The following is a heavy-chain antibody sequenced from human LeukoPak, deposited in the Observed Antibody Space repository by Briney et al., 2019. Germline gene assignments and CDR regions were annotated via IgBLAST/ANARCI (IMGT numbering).Heavy chain of an antibody. Sequence: ASVKVSCKASGGTFSSYAISWVRQAPGQGLEWMGGIIPIFGTANYAQKFQGRVTTTADESTSTAYMELSSLRSEDTAVYYCARGPGLMVVFRFDYWGQGTLVTVSS. CDR1: GGTFSSYA. CDR3: ARGPGLMVVFRFDY. J-gene: IGHJ4*02. CDR2: IIPIFGTA. V-gene: IGHV1-69*13. D-gene: IGHD2-15*01.